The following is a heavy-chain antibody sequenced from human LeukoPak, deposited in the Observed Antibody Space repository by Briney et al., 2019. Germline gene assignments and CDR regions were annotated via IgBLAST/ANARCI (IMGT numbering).Heavy chain of an antibody. CDR3: ARDSPRGYYDSSGYPFDY. CDR2: ISAYNGNT. V-gene: IGHV1-18*01. D-gene: IGHD3-22*01. J-gene: IGHJ4*02. Sequence: ASVKVSCKAAGYTFTNYGISWVRQAPGQGLEWMGWISAYNGNTNYAQKLQGRVTMTTDTSTSTAYMELRSLRSDDTAVYYCARDSPRGYYDSSGYPFDYWGQGTLVTVSS. CDR1: GYTFTNYG.